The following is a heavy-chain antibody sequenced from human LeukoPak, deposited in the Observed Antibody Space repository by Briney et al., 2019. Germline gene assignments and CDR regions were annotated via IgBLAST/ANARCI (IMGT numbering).Heavy chain of an antibody. CDR1: GFTFSSYG. D-gene: IGHD5-18*01. V-gene: IGHV3-30*18. CDR2: ISYDGSNK. Sequence: GRSLRLSCAASGFTFSSYGMHWVRQAPGKGLEWVAVISYDGSNKYYADSVKGRFIISRDNSKNTLYLQMNSLRAEDTAVYYCAKFWGYSYGFTNDAFDIWGQGTMVTVSS. CDR3: AKFWGYSYGFTNDAFDI. J-gene: IGHJ3*02.